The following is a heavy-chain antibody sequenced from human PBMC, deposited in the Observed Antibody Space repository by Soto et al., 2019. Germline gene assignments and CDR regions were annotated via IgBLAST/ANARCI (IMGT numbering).Heavy chain of an antibody. CDR2: IWYDGSNK. J-gene: IGHJ5*02. CDR3: ARDQYCSSTSCYAPYWFDP. V-gene: IGHV3-33*01. D-gene: IGHD2-2*01. CDR1: GFTFSSYG. Sequence: VQLVESGGGVVQPGRSLRLSCAASGFTFSSYGMHWVRQAPGKGLEWVAVIWYDGSNKYYADSVKGRFTISRDNSKNTLYLQMNSLRAEDTAVYYCARDQYCSSTSCYAPYWFDPWGQGTLVTVSS.